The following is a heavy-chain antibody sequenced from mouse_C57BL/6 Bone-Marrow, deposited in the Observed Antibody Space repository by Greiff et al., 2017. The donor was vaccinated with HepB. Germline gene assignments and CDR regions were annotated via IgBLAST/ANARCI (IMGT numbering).Heavy chain of an antibody. D-gene: IGHD1-1*01. CDR2: IYPGSGNT. CDR3: ARSRYYYGSSFFAY. Sequence: VQLQQSGAELVRPGASVKLSCKASGYTFTDYYINWVKQRPGQGLEWIARIYPGSGNTYYNEKFKGKATLTAEKSSSTAYMQLSSLTSEDSAVYFCARSRYYYGSSFFAYWGQGTLVTVSA. V-gene: IGHV1-76*01. J-gene: IGHJ3*01. CDR1: GYTFTDYY.